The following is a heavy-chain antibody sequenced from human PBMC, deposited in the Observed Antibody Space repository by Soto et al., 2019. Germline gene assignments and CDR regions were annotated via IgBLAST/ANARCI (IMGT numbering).Heavy chain of an antibody. CDR1: GGSISSGGYY. J-gene: IGHJ3*02. CDR3: ARVGYYDGSGYNDFNI. V-gene: IGHV4-31*03. CDR2: IYYSGST. Sequence: QVQLQESGPGLVKPSQTLSLTCTVSGGSISSGGYYWSWIRQHPGKGLEWIGYIYYSGSTYYNPSLKSRVTISVDTSKNQFSLKLSSVTAADTAVYCCARVGYYDGSGYNDFNIWGQGTMVTVSS. D-gene: IGHD3-22*01.